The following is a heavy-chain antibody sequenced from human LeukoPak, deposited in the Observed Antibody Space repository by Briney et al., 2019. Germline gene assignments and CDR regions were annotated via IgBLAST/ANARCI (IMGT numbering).Heavy chain of an antibody. CDR3: ASTLTVAGTLDY. CDR1: GYTFTGYY. Sequence: ASVKVSCKASGYTFTGYYIHWVRQAPGQGREWMGWINPNSGGRKYAQKFQGRVTMTRDTSMSTVYMELSRLTSDDTAVYYCASTLTVAGTLDYWGQGTLVPVSS. V-gene: IGHV1-2*02. D-gene: IGHD6-19*01. CDR2: INPNSGGR. J-gene: IGHJ4*02.